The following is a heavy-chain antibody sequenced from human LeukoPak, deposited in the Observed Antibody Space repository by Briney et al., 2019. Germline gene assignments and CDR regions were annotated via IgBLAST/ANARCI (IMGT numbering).Heavy chain of an antibody. J-gene: IGHJ4*02. CDR2: INPANGYT. CDR1: GYTFTNYA. CDR3: AIRDGHTDH. D-gene: IGHD5-24*01. Sequence: ASVKVSCKASGYTFTNYAMHWVRQAPGQTIEWLAWINPANGYTRYSQHFQDRVTVSSDTSADTAYMEMSSLRSEDKAIYYCAIRDGHTDHWGQGTLVTVSS. V-gene: IGHV1-3*03.